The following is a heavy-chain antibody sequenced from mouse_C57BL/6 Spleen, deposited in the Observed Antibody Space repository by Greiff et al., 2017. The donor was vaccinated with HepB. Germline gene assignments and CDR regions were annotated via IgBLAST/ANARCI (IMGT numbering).Heavy chain of an antibody. V-gene: IGHV5-4*01. D-gene: IGHD4-1*01. J-gene: IGHJ1*03. CDR1: GFTFSSYA. CDR3: ARDAGTGRSYWYFEV. Sequence: EVKLMESGGGLVKPGGSLKLSCAASGFTFSSYAMSWVRQTPEKRLEWVATISDGGSYTYYPDNVKGRFTISRDNAKNNLYLQLSHLKSEDTAMYYCARDAGTGRSYWYFEVWGTGTTVTVSS. CDR2: ISDGGSYT.